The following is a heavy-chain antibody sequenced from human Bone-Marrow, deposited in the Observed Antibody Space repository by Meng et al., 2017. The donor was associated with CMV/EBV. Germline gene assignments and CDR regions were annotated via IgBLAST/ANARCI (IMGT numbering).Heavy chain of an antibody. V-gene: IGHV3-21*01. D-gene: IGHD2-2*01. Sequence: GESLKISCAASGFTFSSYSMNWVRQAPGKGLEWVSSISSSSSYIYYADSVKGRFTISRDNAKNSLYLQMNSLRAEDTAVYYCASSRLEQRTLGYCSSTSCYRLDDWGQGTLVTVSS. J-gene: IGHJ4*02. CDR3: ASSRLEQRTLGYCSSTSCYRLDD. CDR2: ISSSSSYI. CDR1: GFTFSSYS.